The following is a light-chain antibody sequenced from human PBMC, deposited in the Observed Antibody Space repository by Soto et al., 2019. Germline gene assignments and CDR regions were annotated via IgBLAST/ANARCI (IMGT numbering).Light chain of an antibody. CDR1: QGIGSY. CDR3: QEYNSAPSFT. V-gene: IGKV1-27*01. Sequence: DIQMTQSPSSLSASVGDRVTISCRASQGIGSYLAWYQQKPGKVPKLLIYASSTLQSGVPSRFSGRGSGTDFTLTISSLQPEDVATYYCQEYNSAPSFTFGGGTKVEIK. J-gene: IGKJ4*01. CDR2: ASS.